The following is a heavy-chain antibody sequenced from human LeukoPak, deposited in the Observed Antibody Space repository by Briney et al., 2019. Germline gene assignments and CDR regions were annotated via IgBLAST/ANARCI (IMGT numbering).Heavy chain of an antibody. V-gene: IGHV4-31*03. CDR2: IYYSGST. J-gene: IGHJ4*02. D-gene: IGHD5-12*01. CDR1: GGSISSGGYY. CDR3: ARRGYSGYDFGY. Sequence: SQTLSLTCTVSGGSISSGGYYWSGIRQHPGKGLEWIGYIYYSGSTYYNPSLKSRVTISVDTSKNQFSLKLSSVTAADTAVYYCARRGYSGYDFGYWGQGTLVTVPS.